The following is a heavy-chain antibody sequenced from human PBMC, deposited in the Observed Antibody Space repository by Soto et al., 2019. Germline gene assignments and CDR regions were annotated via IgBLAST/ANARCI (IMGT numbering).Heavy chain of an antibody. CDR2: IYYSGST. Sequence: SETLSLTCTVSGGSISSSSYYWGWIRQPPGKGLEWIGSIYYSGSTYYNPSLKSRVTISVDPSKNQFSLKLSSVTAADTAVYYCARLNNDILTGYYKGTFDYWGQGTLVTVSS. V-gene: IGHV4-39*01. CDR3: ARLNNDILTGYYKGTFDY. J-gene: IGHJ4*02. D-gene: IGHD3-9*01. CDR1: GGSISSSSYY.